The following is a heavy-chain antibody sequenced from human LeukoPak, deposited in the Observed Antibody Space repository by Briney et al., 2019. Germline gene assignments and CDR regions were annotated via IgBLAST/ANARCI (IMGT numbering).Heavy chain of an antibody. Sequence: GGSLRLSCAASGFTFSSYAMSWARQAPGKGLEWVSAISGSGGSTYYADSVKGRFTISRDNSKNTLYLQMNSLRAEDTAVYYCAKLVIAAAPYYYYGMDVWGQGTTVTVSS. CDR2: ISGSGGST. CDR1: GFTFSSYA. V-gene: IGHV3-23*01. CDR3: AKLVIAAAPYYYYGMDV. D-gene: IGHD6-13*01. J-gene: IGHJ6*02.